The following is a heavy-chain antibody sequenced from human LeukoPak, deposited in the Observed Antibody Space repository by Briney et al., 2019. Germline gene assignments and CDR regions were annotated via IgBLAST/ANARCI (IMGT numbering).Heavy chain of an antibody. D-gene: IGHD3-9*01. CDR2: IYYNGDT. Sequence: SETLSLTCTVSGGSISRYYWSWIRQPPGKGLEWIGYIYYNGDTNYNPSLKSRVTIAADTSKNQFPLKLNSVTAADTAVYYCARLTYYDIGDHWGQGTLVTVSS. CDR3: ARLTYYDIGDH. J-gene: IGHJ4*02. CDR1: GGSISRYY. V-gene: IGHV4-59*01.